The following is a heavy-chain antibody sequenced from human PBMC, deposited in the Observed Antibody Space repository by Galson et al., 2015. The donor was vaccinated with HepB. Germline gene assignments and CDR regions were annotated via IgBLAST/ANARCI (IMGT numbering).Heavy chain of an antibody. CDR1: GFSLSTSGVG. V-gene: IGHV2-5*02. CDR3: AHSDFWSGYYLPVPRISWFDP. D-gene: IGHD3-3*01. J-gene: IGHJ5*02. CDR2: IYWDDDK. Sequence: PALVKPTQTLTLTCTFSGFSLSTSGVGVGWIRQPPGKALEWLALIYWDDDKRYSPSLKSRLTITKDTSKNQVVLTMTNMDPVDTATYYCAHSDFWSGYYLPVPRISWFDPWGQGTLVTVSS.